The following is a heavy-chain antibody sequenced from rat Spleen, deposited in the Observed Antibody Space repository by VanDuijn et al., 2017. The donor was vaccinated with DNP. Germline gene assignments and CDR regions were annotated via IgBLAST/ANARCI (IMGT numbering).Heavy chain of an antibody. J-gene: IGHJ4*01. CDR1: GFTFSDYY. D-gene: IGHD1-12*02. Sequence: EVHLVESGGGLVQPGRSLKLSCAASGFTFSDYYMAWVRQAPTQGLDWVASISTSGGSTYYRDSVKGRFTISRDNAQNTLYLRMNSLRSEDTATYYCARVGDYYDGASGDALDAWGQGTSVTVSS. CDR3: ARVGDYYDGASGDALDA. V-gene: IGHV5-25*01. CDR2: ISTSGGST.